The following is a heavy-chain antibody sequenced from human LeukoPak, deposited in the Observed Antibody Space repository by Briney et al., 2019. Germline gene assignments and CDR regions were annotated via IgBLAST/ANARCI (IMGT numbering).Heavy chain of an antibody. Sequence: GRSLRLSCAASGFTFSSYAMHWVRQAPGKGLEWVAVISYDGSNKYYADSVKGRFTTSRDNSKNTLYLQMNSLRAEDTAVYYCARDRGDGSGSYYIPFFGYWGQGTLVTVSS. CDR1: GFTFSSYA. CDR3: ARDRGDGSGSYYIPFFGY. CDR2: ISYDGSNK. J-gene: IGHJ4*02. V-gene: IGHV3-30-3*01. D-gene: IGHD3-10*01.